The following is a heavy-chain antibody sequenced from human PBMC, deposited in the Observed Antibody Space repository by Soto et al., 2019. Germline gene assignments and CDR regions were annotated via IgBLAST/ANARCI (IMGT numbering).Heavy chain of an antibody. CDR2: ISWNYGAA. V-gene: IGHV3-9*01. CDR3: VKDSNYYGMDV. J-gene: IGHJ6*02. Sequence: EVQLVESGGGLVQPGRSLRLSCAASGFTFEDYAIHWVRQPPGKGLEWVSGISWNYGAAVSADSVKGRFIISRDNAKNALYLQMNSLRAEDTALYYCVKDSNYYGMDVWGQGTTVIVSS. CDR1: GFTFEDYA.